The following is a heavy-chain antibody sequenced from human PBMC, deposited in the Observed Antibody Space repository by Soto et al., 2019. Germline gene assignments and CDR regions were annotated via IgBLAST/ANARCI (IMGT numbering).Heavy chain of an antibody. CDR1: GFTFSVFA. D-gene: IGHD7-27*01. V-gene: IGHV3-23*01. Sequence: EVQLLESGGGLVQPGGSLRLSCAASGFTFSVFAMSWVRQAPGKGLELVSTISGRGENTYYADSAKGRFTISRDNSKNTLNLQMNSLRGEDTAVYYCAKDRGTGDYGVNAVDIWGQGTMVTVAS. CDR2: ISGRGENT. CDR3: AKDRGTGDYGVNAVDI. J-gene: IGHJ3*02.